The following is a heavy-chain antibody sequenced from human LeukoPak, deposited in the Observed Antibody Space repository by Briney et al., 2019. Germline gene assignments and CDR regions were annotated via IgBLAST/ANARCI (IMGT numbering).Heavy chain of an antibody. Sequence: VASVTVSCTASGYTFTIYGISWVRQAPGQGLEWMGWISAYNGNTNYAQKLQGRVTMTTDTSTSTAYMELRSLRSDDTAVYYCARVRYYDSSGYPRDYWGQGTLVTVSS. CDR2: ISAYNGNT. J-gene: IGHJ4*02. CDR3: ARVRYYDSSGYPRDY. CDR1: GYTFTIYG. V-gene: IGHV1-18*01. D-gene: IGHD3-22*01.